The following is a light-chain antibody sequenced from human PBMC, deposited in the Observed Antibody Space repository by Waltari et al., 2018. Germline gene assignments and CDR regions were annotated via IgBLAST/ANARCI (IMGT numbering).Light chain of an antibody. CDR1: QSVSNSF. Sequence: EIVLTQSPGTLSLSPGERATLSCRASQSVSNSFLAWYQQKPGQAPRLLIYGASSRATGIPGRFSGSGSGTDFTLTISRLEPEDFTVYYCQQYGSSPETFGQGTKVEI. J-gene: IGKJ1*01. V-gene: IGKV3-20*01. CDR3: QQYGSSPET. CDR2: GAS.